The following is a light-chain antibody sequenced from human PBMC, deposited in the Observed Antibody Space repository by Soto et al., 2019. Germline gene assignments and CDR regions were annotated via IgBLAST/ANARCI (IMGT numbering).Light chain of an antibody. J-gene: IGKJ3*01. CDR2: DAS. CDR1: QGINNY. CDR3: QKYNSAPYT. Sequence: DIQMTQSPSSLSASVGDRVTITCRASQGINNYLAWYQQKPGKVPKLLIYDASTLQSGVPSRFSGSGSGTEFTVTITSLQHEDVATYYCQKYNSAPYTFGPGTKVDFQ. V-gene: IGKV1-27*01.